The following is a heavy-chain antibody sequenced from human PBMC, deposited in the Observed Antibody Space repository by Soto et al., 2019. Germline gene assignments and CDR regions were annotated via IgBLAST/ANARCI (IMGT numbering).Heavy chain of an antibody. CDR1: GFTFSSYG. V-gene: IGHV3-23*01. D-gene: IGHD2-2*01. Sequence: PGGARRRSSAASGFTFSSYGMSWVRQAPGKGLEWVSAISGSGGSTYYADSVKGRFTISRDNSKNTLYLQMNSLRAEDTAVNYCAKNQVPAALDLFDPWGQGTLVTVSS. J-gene: IGHJ5*02. CDR2: ISGSGGST. CDR3: AKNQVPAALDLFDP.